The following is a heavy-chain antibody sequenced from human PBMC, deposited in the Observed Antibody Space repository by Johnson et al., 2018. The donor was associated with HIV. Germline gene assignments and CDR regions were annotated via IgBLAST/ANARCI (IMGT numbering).Heavy chain of an antibody. J-gene: IGHJ3*02. CDR3: ARGGAGGNSEGAFDI. D-gene: IGHD4-23*01. CDR1: GFTFTGYW. V-gene: IGHV3-7*05. CDR2: IKQDGSQK. Sequence: VQLVESGGTLSKPAWSPRLSCAASGFTFTGYWMSWVRQAPGKGLEWVANIKQDGSQKYYVDSARGRFTIARDNTKNSLYLEMNSLRAEEKAVYYCARGGAGGNSEGAFDIWGQGTMVTVSS.